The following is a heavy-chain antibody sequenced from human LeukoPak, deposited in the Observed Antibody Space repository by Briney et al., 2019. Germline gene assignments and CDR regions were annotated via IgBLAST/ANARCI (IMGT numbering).Heavy chain of an antibody. CDR2: INPYSGKT. J-gene: IGHJ4*02. CDR1: GYTFTRHG. Sequence: GASVKVSCKGSGYTFTRHGISWVRQAPGQGLEVMGWINPYSGKTMYAEKIQDRVTLTTDTATSTVNLELRSLRSSDTAVYYCAIDTPQHLKRFEFGGQGTPLTVSS. CDR3: AIDTPQHLKRFEF. V-gene: IGHV1-18*01. D-gene: IGHD1-1*01.